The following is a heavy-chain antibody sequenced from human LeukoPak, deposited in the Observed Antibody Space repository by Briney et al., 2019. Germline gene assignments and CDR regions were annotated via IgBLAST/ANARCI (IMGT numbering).Heavy chain of an antibody. V-gene: IGHV1-18*01. CDR3: ARVVSTAMVTPDFDY. CDR1: GGTFSSYT. D-gene: IGHD5-18*01. Sequence: ASVKVSCKASGGTFSSYTITWVRQAPGQGLEWMGWISAYNGNTNYAQKLQGRVTMTTDTSTSTAYMELRSLRSDDTAVYYCARVVSTAMVTPDFDYWGQGTLVTVSS. J-gene: IGHJ4*02. CDR2: ISAYNGNT.